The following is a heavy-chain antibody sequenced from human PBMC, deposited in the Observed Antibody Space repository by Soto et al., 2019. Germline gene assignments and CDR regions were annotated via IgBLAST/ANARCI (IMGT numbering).Heavy chain of an antibody. CDR3: ARRPFGDLLSYNYYALDV. V-gene: IGHV1-46*01. D-gene: IGHD3-10*01. Sequence: ASVKVSCKAPADTFTSYYIHWVRQAPGHGLEWMGIINPNGGSTRFAQTFQGRITMTTDTSTSTVYMELRSLRSDDTAVYYCARRPFGDLLSYNYYALDVWGQGTTVTVSS. J-gene: IGHJ6*02. CDR1: ADTFTSYY. CDR2: INPNGGST.